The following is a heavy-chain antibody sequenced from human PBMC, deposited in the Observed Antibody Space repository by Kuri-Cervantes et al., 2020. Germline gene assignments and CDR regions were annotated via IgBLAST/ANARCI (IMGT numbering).Heavy chain of an antibody. V-gene: IGHV3-48*04. Sequence: GESLKISCAASGFTFSSYGMHWVRQAPGKGLEWVSYISSSSSTIYYADSVKGRFTISRDNAKNSLYLQMNSLRAEDTALYYCAKDSIVGATTDAFDIWGQGTMVTVSS. J-gene: IGHJ3*02. CDR3: AKDSIVGATTDAFDI. CDR2: ISSSSSTI. D-gene: IGHD1-26*01. CDR1: GFTFSSYG.